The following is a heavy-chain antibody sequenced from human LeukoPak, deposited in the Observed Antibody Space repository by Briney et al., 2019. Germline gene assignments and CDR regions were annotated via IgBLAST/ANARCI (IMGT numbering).Heavy chain of an antibody. Sequence: SVKVSGKASGGTFSSYAISWVRQAPGQGLEWMGGIIPIFGTANYAQKFQGRVTITTDESTSTAYMELSSLRPEDTAVYYCAKSSGWDNRFDPWGQGTLVTVSS. CDR3: AKSSGWDNRFDP. D-gene: IGHD6-19*01. CDR2: IIPIFGTA. J-gene: IGHJ5*02. CDR1: GGTFSSYA. V-gene: IGHV1-69*05.